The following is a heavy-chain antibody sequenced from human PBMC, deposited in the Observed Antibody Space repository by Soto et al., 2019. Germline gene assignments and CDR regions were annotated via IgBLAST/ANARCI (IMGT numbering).Heavy chain of an antibody. CDR2: IIPIFGTA. V-gene: IGHV1-69*06. CDR3: ASRGEGTDMVTVEDAFDI. Sequence: SVKVSCKASGGTFSSYAISWVRQAPGQGLEWMGGIIPIFGTANYAQKFQGRVTITADKSTSTAYMELSSLRSEDTAVYYCASRGEGTDMVTVEDAFDIWGQGTMVTVSS. D-gene: IGHD5-18*01. J-gene: IGHJ3*02. CDR1: GGTFSSYA.